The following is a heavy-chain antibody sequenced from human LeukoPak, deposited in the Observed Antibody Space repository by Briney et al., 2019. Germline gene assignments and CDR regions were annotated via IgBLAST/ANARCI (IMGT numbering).Heavy chain of an antibody. CDR3: TRGATGPEY. D-gene: IGHD1-1*01. V-gene: IGHV4-59*08. J-gene: IGHJ4*02. CDR1: GGSINTYY. Sequence: PSETLSLTCTVSGGSINTYYWSWIRQPPGKGLEWLGYFYYSGTANYNPSLQNRLTISLDTSQFSLKLSSVTAADTAVYYCTRGATGPEYWGQGTLVTVSS. CDR2: FYYSGTA.